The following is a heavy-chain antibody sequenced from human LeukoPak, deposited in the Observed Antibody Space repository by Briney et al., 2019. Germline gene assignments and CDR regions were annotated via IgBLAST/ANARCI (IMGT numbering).Heavy chain of an antibody. V-gene: IGHV4-59*01. Sequence: SETLSLTCTVSGGSINNYFWSWIRQPPGKGLECIAYIYYSDSTNYNPSLKSRVTVSVDTSKNQFSLKLSSVTAADTAVYYCARTTEAHSWRTRYYDYYMDVWGKGTTVTVSS. CDR3: ARTTEAHSWRTRYYDYYMDV. D-gene: IGHD6-13*01. J-gene: IGHJ6*03. CDR2: IYYSDST. CDR1: GGSINNYF.